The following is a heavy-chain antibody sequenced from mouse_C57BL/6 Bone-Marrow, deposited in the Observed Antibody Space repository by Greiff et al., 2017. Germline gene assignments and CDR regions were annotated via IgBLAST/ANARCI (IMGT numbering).Heavy chain of an antibody. Sequence: VQLQQPGAELVKPGASVKMSCKASGYTFTSYWITWVKQRPGQGLEWIGDIYPTSGRTNYNEKFKSKAILTVDTSSNTAYMQLGSLTSEDSAVFYCARSGALGRSFDYGGQGTTLTVSS. V-gene: IGHV1-55*01. CDR2: IYPTSGRT. J-gene: IGHJ2*01. D-gene: IGHD4-1*01. CDR1: GYTFTSYW. CDR3: ARSGALGRSFDY.